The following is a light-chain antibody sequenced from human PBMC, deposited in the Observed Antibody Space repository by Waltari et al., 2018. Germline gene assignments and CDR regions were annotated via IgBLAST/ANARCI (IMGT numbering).Light chain of an antibody. CDR2: EGS. Sequence: QSALIQPASVSESHGQSITISCTGTSSDIGTYKHVSWYQQYPGQGPKVIIYEGSKRPSGVSDRFSGSKSGNTASLTISGLQAEDEADYYCCSYAGRNAFVFGGGTK. V-gene: IGLV2-23*03. CDR3: CSYAGRNAFV. J-gene: IGLJ2*01. CDR1: SSDIGTYKH.